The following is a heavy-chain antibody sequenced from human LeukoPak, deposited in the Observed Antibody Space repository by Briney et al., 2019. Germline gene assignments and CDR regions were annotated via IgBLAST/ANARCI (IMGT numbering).Heavy chain of an antibody. J-gene: IGHJ4*02. Sequence: GGSLRLSCAASGFTFSSFAMSWVRQAPGKGLEWVSALSGSGGMTYSADSVKGRFTISRDNSKNTLYLQMNSLRAEDTARYYCAKGPFFYYDSSGYNYFDSWGQGTLVTVSS. D-gene: IGHD3-22*01. V-gene: IGHV3-23*01. CDR3: AKGPFFYYDSSGYNYFDS. CDR1: GFTFSSFA. CDR2: LSGSGGMT.